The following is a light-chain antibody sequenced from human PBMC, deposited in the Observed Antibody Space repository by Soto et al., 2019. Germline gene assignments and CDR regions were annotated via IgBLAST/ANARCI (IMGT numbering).Light chain of an antibody. J-gene: IGLJ1*01. Sequence: HSVLTQAASVSGSPGQSITISCTGTSSDVGSYNLVSWYQQHPGKAPKLMIYEVSKRPSGLSNRFSGSKSGNTASLTISGLQAEDEADYYCCSYAGSRTPLIFGTGTKVTVL. CDR1: SSDVGSYNL. V-gene: IGLV2-23*02. CDR2: EVS. CDR3: CSYAGSRTPLI.